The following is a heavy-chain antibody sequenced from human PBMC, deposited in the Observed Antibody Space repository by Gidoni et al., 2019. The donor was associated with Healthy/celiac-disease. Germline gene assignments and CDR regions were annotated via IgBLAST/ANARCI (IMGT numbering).Heavy chain of an antibody. J-gene: IGHJ4*02. Sequence: QVQLVESGGGVVQPGRSLRLSCAASGFTFSSYAMHWVRQAPGKGLEWVAVISYDGSNKYYADSVKGRFTISRDNSKNTLYLQMNSLRAEDTAVYYCASRSFDRGVDYWGQGTLVTVSS. D-gene: IGHD6-6*01. CDR1: GFTFSSYA. V-gene: IGHV3-30-3*01. CDR2: ISYDGSNK. CDR3: ASRSFDRGVDY.